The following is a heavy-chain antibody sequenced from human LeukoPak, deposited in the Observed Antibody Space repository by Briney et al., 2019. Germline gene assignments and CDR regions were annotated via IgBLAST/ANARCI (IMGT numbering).Heavy chain of an antibody. CDR2: ISYDGSNK. V-gene: IGHV3-30*04. J-gene: IGHJ3*02. D-gene: IGHD2-2*01. CDR3: AVLSGDIVVVPAATSGHDAFDI. CDR1: GFTFSSYA. Sequence: PGGSLRLPCAASGFTFSSYAMHWVRQAPGKGLEWVAVISYDGSNKYYADSVKGRFTISRDNSKNTLYLQMNSLRAEDTAVYYCAVLSGDIVVVPAATSGHDAFDIWGQGTMVTVSS.